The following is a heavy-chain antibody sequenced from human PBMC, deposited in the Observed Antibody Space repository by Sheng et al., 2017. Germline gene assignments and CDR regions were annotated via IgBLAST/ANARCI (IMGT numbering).Heavy chain of an antibody. J-gene: IGHJ4*02. CDR1: GYSISSGYY. V-gene: IGHV4-38-2*02. Sequence: QVQLQESGPGLVKPSETLSLTCTVSGYSISSGYYWGWIRQPPGKGLEWIGSIYHSGSTYYNPSLKSRVTISVDTSKNQFSLKLSSVTAADTAVYYCARDIIVGFGRWATWGQGNAGHRSPQ. CDR3: ARDIIVGFGRWAT. CDR2: IYHSGST. D-gene: IGHD3-10*01.